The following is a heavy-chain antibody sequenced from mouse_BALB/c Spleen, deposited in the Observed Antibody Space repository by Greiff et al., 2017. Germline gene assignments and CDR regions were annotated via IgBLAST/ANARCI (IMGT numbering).Heavy chain of an antibody. V-gene: IGHV10-1*02. J-gene: IGHJ2*01. CDR3: VRHHMITGFDY. CDR1: GFTFNTYA. D-gene: IGHD2-4*01. Sequence: EVKLVESGGGLVQPKGSLKLSCAASGFTFNTYAMNWVRQAPGKGLEWVARIRSKSNNYATYYADSVKDRFTISRDDSQSMLYLQMNNLKTEDTAMYYCVRHHMITGFDYWGQGTTLTVSS. CDR2: IRSKSNNYAT.